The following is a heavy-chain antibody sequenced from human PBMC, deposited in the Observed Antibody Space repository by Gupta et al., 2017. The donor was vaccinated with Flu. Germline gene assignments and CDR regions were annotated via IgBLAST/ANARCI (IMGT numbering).Heavy chain of an antibody. V-gene: IGHV3-48*03. D-gene: IGHD3-22*01. CDR1: GFTFGSYE. J-gene: IGHJ4*02. CDR2: ISRGASTK. Sequence: EVKRVEPGGGWVQPGGSLRLSCAASGFTFGSYEMNWVRQAQGKGLGWVSYISRGASTKSYVGAVKGRFTVSRDYAKKSLDLQMHSLRAVYTAVYYCSCEWSNTWFFDYWGQGTLVTVSS. CDR3: SCEWSNTWFFDY.